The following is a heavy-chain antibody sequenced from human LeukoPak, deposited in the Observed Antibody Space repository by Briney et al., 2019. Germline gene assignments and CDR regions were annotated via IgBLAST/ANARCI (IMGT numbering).Heavy chain of an antibody. Sequence: PSETLSLTCTVSGDSITNNYWAWIRQPPGKGLEWIGYTHDSGNSNYNPSLRSRVTISIDTSKNQFSLKLTSVTAADTAVYYCARDTPVYCSSTSCPIDYWGQGTLVTVSS. CDR3: ARDTPVYCSSTSCPIDY. CDR2: THDSGNS. V-gene: IGHV4-59*13. J-gene: IGHJ4*02. CDR1: GDSITNNY. D-gene: IGHD2-2*01.